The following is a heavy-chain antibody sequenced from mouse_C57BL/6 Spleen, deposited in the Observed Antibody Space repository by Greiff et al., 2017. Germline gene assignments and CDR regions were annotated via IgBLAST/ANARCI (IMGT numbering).Heavy chain of an antibody. Sequence: QVQLQQSGAELARPGASVKLSCKASGYTFTSYGISWVKQRTGQGLEWIGEIYPRSGNTYYNEKFKGKATLTADKSSSTAYMELRSLTSEDSAVYFCARHGNTWYFDVWGTGTTVTVSS. CDR3: ARHGNTWYFDV. V-gene: IGHV1-81*01. D-gene: IGHD2-1*01. J-gene: IGHJ1*03. CDR2: IYPRSGNT. CDR1: GYTFTSYG.